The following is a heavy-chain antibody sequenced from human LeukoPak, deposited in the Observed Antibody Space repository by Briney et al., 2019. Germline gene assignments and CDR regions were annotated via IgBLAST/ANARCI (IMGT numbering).Heavy chain of an antibody. CDR1: GFIFTSFG. CDR3: ARGRITMVRGAIQPFDY. Sequence: PGGSLGLSCAASGFIFTSFGMDWVRQAPGKGLERVASISSSSSYIYYADSVKGRFTISRDNAKNSLYLQMNSLRAEDTAVYYCARGRITMVRGAIQPFDYWGQGTLVTVSS. CDR2: ISSSSSYI. V-gene: IGHV3-21*01. D-gene: IGHD3-10*01. J-gene: IGHJ4*02.